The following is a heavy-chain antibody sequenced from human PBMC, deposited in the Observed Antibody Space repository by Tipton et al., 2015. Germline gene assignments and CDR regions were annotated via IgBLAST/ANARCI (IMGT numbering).Heavy chain of an antibody. V-gene: IGHV4-34*01. CDR1: GGSFSGYY. Sequence: TLSLTCAVYGGSFSGYYWSWIRQTPGEGLEWIGEINDSGSTNYNPSLKTRVTISGDTSKNQFSLELNSVTAADTAVYYCARAGSGWYGSYCFDYWGQGTLVTVSS. CDR2: INDSGST. J-gene: IGHJ4*02. D-gene: IGHD6-19*01. CDR3: ARAGSGWYGSYCFDY.